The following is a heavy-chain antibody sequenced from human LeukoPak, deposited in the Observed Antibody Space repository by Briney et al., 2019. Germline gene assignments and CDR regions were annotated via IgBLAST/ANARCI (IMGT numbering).Heavy chain of an antibody. CDR3: ATEVGVSAGAYDV. Sequence: GGSLRLSCEASGFTFNDYYMSWIRQAPGKGLEWVSYTGSSGRNIKYADSVKGRFTISRDNAKNSVQLQMNSLRVEDTALYYCATEVGVSAGAYDVWGQGTMVTVSS. V-gene: IGHV3-11*01. CDR1: GFTFNDYY. CDR2: TGSSGRNI. D-gene: IGHD3-16*01. J-gene: IGHJ3*01.